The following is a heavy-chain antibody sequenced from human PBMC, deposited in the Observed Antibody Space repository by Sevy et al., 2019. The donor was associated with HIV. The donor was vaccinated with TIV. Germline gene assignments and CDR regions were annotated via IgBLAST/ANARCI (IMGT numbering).Heavy chain of an antibody. Sequence: GGSLRLSCAASGFTFSSYAMHWVRQAPGKGLEWVAVISYDGSNKYYADSVKGRFTISRDNSKNTLYLQMNSLRAEGTAVYYCARGSDDYVWGSYRAVDYWGQGTLVTVSS. V-gene: IGHV3-30-3*01. CDR3: ARGSDDYVWGSYRAVDY. CDR2: ISYDGSNK. D-gene: IGHD3-16*02. CDR1: GFTFSSYA. J-gene: IGHJ4*02.